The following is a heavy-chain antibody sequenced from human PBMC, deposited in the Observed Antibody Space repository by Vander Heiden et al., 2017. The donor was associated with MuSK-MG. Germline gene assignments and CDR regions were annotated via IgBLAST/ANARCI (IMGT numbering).Heavy chain of an antibody. J-gene: IGHJ4*02. V-gene: IGHV1-69*01. CDR2: SIPSFGTA. CDR3: ARDRGYYGSGSYYMRE. CDR1: GGTFSSYA. D-gene: IGHD3-10*01. Sequence: QVQLVQSGAEVKKPGSSVKVSCKASGGTFSSYAISWVRQAPGQGLEWMGGSIPSFGTANYAQKFQGRVTITADESTSTAYRELSSLRSEDTAVYYCARDRGYYGSGSYYMREWGQGTLVTVSS.